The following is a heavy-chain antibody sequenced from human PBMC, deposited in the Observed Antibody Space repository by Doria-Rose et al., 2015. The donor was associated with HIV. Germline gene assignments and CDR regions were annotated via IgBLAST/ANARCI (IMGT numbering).Heavy chain of an antibody. CDR1: DASVSSRGYY. CDR3: ARMGSYRELDY. V-gene: IGHV4-31*03. Sequence: QVQLQESGPGLVKPSETLSLTCSVSDASVSSRGYYWNWIRQVPGKGLESLGYTYYTGTSDYSPSLKSRLNMAVDTSKNQFSLKLSFVTVADTAVCYCARMGSYRELDYWGQGALVIVSA. J-gene: IGHJ4*02. CDR2: TYYTGTS. D-gene: IGHD3-3*01.